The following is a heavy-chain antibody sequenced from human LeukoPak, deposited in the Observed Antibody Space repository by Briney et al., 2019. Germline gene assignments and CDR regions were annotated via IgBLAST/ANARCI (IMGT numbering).Heavy chain of an antibody. J-gene: IGHJ3*02. CDR2: INPSGGST. CDR3: ARALLNDAFDI. CDR1: GYTFTSYY. V-gene: IGHV1-46*01. Sequence: ASVKVSCKASGYTFTSYYMHWVRQAPGQGLEWMGIINPSGGSTSYAQKFQGRVTMTRDMPTSTVYMELSSLRSEDTAVYYCARALLNDAFDIWGQGTMVTVSS.